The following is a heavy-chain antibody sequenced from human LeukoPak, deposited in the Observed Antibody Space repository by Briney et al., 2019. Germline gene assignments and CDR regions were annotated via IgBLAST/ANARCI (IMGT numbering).Heavy chain of an antibody. CDR3: AKDCGWLHFCS. J-gene: IGHJ5*02. CDR1: GFTFSIHG. Sequence: GGSLRLSCAASGFTFSIHGMNWFRQAPGKGLEWVSGISPGADITYYAESVKGRFTISRDNSKNTLYLQINTLRAEDTAIYYCAKDCGWLHFCSWGQGTLVTVSS. V-gene: IGHV3-23*01. D-gene: IGHD5-24*01. CDR2: ISPGADIT.